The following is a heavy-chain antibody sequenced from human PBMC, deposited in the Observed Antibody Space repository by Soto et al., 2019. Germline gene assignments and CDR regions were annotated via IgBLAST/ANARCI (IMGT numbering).Heavy chain of an antibody. Sequence: SETLSLTCTVSGGSISSYYWSWIRQPPGKGLEWIGYIYYSGSTNYNPSIKSRVTISVDTSKNQFSLKLSSVTAADTAVYYCARRGWGYCSGGSCYSYYYYMDVWGKGTTVTVSS. V-gene: IGHV4-59*08. D-gene: IGHD2-15*01. CDR3: ARRGWGYCSGGSCYSYYYYMDV. J-gene: IGHJ6*03. CDR2: IYYSGST. CDR1: GGSISSYY.